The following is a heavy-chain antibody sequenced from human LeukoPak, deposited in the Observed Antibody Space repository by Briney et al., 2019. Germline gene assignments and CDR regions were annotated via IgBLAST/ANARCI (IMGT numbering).Heavy chain of an antibody. J-gene: IGHJ5*02. CDR1: GYTFTGYY. CDR3: ARSPKDQYQLSNNWFDP. V-gene: IGHV1-2*02. Sequence: GASVKVSCKASGYTFTGYYIHWVRQAPGQGLEWMGWINPNTGGTNYAQRFQGRVAMTRDTSISTAYMEMSGLRSDDTAVYYCARSPKDQYQLSNNWFDPWGQGTLVTVSS. D-gene: IGHD1-1*01. CDR2: INPNTGGT.